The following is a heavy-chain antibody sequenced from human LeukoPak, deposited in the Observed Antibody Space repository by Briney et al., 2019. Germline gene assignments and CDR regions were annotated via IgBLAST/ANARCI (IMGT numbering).Heavy chain of an antibody. V-gene: IGHV3-20*04. J-gene: IGHJ4*02. D-gene: IGHD2-21*02. CDR1: GLYLEDYG. Sequence: GGSLTLSCVLSGLYLEDYGVRWVRQGPGKGLEWVSSINWRAGRTGYADSVKGRFTISRDNAKNSLYLQMISLRAEDTAFYYCTRVRPEYCGADCYDFDYWGQGTLVTVSS. CDR3: TRVRPEYCGADCYDFDY. CDR2: INWRAGRT.